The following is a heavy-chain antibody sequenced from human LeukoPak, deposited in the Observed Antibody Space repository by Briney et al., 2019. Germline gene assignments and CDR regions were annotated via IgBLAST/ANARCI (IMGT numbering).Heavy chain of an antibody. D-gene: IGHD4/OR15-4a*01. J-gene: IGHJ4*02. CDR2: IYTSGST. CDR3: ARATTEGGLWGYDFDF. Sequence: SETLSLTCTVSGGSISSYYWSWIRQPAGKGLEWIGRIYTSGSTNYNPSLKSRVTMSVDTSKNQFSLKLTSVTAADTAVYYCARATTEGGLWGYDFDFWGQGTLDTVSS. CDR1: GGSISSYY. V-gene: IGHV4-4*07.